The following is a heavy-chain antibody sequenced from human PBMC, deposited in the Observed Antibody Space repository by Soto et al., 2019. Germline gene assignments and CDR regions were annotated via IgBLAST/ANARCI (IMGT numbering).Heavy chain of an antibody. CDR3: ARDGNFAFLGYSFAFDF. V-gene: IGHV3-23*01. CDR2: ISASGGRT. J-gene: IGHJ4*02. Sequence: EVQLLESGGGLVQPGGSLRLSCAASGFVFKDYAISWVRQAPGKGLEWVSGISASGGRTYYADSVKGRLSVSRDNSNDTVFLQINRLRDEDTAIYYCARDGNFAFLGYSFAFDFWGQGTLVTVSS. CDR1: GFVFKDYA. D-gene: IGHD5-18*01.